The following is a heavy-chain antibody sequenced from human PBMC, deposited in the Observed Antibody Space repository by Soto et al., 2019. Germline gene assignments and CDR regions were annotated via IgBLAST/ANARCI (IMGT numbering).Heavy chain of an antibody. CDR3: ARGRYGAY. CDR1: GYGFTTYG. CDR2: ISAHNGNT. V-gene: IGHV1-18*01. D-gene: IGHD3-10*01. J-gene: IGHJ4*02. Sequence: QVHLVQSGAEVKKPGASVKVSCKGSGYGFTTYGITWVRQAPGQGLEWMAWISAHNGNTNYAQKLQGRVTVTRDTSTSTAYMELRSRRPDDAAVYYCARGRYGAYWGQGALVNVSS.